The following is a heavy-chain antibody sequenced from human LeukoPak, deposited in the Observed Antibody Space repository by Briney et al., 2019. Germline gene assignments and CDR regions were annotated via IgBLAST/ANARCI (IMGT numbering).Heavy chain of an antibody. Sequence: PSETLSLTCAVYGGSFSGYYWSWIRQPPGKGLEWIGEINHSGSTNYNPSLKSRVTISVDTSKNQFSLKLSSVTAADTAVYYCAREGWLRTFDYWGQGTLVTVSS. D-gene: IGHD5-12*01. CDR2: INHSGST. V-gene: IGHV4-34*01. CDR1: GGSFSGYY. CDR3: AREGWLRTFDY. J-gene: IGHJ4*02.